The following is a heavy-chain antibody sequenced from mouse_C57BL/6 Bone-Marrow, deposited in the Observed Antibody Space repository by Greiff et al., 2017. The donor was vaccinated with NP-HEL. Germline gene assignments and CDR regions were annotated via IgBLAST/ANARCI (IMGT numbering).Heavy chain of an antibody. D-gene: IGHD1-1*01. Sequence: EVKLMESEGGLVQPGSSMKLSCTASGFTFSDYYMAWVRQVPEKGLEWVANINYDGSSTYYLDSLKSRFIISRDNAKNILDLQMSRLKSEDTATYYCARDHYGSSYHWYFDVWGTGTTVTVSS. CDR2: INYDGSST. V-gene: IGHV5-16*01. CDR1: GFTFSDYY. CDR3: ARDHYGSSYHWYFDV. J-gene: IGHJ1*03.